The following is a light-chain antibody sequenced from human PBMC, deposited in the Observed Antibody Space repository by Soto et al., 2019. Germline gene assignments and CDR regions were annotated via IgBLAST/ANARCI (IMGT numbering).Light chain of an antibody. Sequence: DIVMTQSPLSLPVTPGEPASISCRSSQSLLHSNGYNYLDWYLQKPGQSPQLLIYLGSNRASEVPDRFRGTGSGTDFTLKISRVEAEDVGVYYCMQALQTPPTFGQGTKVEIK. CDR2: LGS. CDR3: MQALQTPPT. CDR1: QSLLHSNGYNY. V-gene: IGKV2-28*01. J-gene: IGKJ1*01.